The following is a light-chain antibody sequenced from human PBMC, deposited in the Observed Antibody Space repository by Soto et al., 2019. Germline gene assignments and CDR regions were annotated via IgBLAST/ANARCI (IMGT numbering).Light chain of an antibody. Sequence: QSALTQPASVSGSPGQSITISCTGTSSDVGGYNYVSWYQQHPGKAPKLMIYEVSNRPSGVSNRFSGSKSSNTASLTISGLQAEDEADYYCSSYTSSSILVFGTGTKLTVL. CDR2: EVS. J-gene: IGLJ1*01. CDR3: SSYTSSSILV. CDR1: SSDVGGYNY. V-gene: IGLV2-14*01.